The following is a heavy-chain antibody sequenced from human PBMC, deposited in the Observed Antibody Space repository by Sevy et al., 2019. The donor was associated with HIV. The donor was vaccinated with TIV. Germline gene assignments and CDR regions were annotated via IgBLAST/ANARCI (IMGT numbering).Heavy chain of an antibody. J-gene: IGHJ4*02. CDR2: ISAYNGNT. CDR1: GYTFTSYG. D-gene: IGHD4-4*01. Sequence: VSVKVSCKASGYTFTSYGISWVRQAPGQGLEWMGWISAYNGNTNYAQTLQGRVTMTTDTSTSTAYMELRSLRSDDTAVYYCARMTTVTNLDYWGQGTLVTVSS. CDR3: ARMTTVTNLDY. V-gene: IGHV1-18*04.